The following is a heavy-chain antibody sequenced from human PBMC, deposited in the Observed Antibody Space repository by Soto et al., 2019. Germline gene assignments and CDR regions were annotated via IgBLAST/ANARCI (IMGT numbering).Heavy chain of an antibody. Sequence: SETLSLTCTVSGGSISSGGYYWSWIRQHPGKGLEWIGYIYYSGSTYYNPSLKSRVTISVDTSKNKFSLKLSSVTAADTAVYYCARGSITSADDYWGQGTLVTVSS. CDR2: IYYSGST. D-gene: IGHD3-16*01. J-gene: IGHJ4*02. CDR1: GGSISSGGYY. V-gene: IGHV4-31*03. CDR3: ARGSITSADDY.